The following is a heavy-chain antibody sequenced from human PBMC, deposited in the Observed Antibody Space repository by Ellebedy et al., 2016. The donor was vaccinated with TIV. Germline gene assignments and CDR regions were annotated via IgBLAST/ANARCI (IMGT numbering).Heavy chain of an antibody. J-gene: IGHJ4*02. CDR3: ARVEGWELTPFDY. V-gene: IGHV3-30-3*01. CDR2: ISYDGSNK. CDR1: GFTFSSYA. D-gene: IGHD1-26*01. Sequence: GESLKISCAASGFTFSSYAMHWVRQAPGKGLEWMAVISYDGSNKNFADSVKGRFTISRDNSKNTLYLQIDSLRAEDTAVYYCARVEGWELTPFDYWGQGTLVTVSS.